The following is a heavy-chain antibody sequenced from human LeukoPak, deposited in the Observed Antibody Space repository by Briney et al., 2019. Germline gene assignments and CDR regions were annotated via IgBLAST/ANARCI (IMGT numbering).Heavy chain of an antibody. Sequence: PGGSLRLSCAASGFTFDIYAMSWVRQAPGVGLEWVSAISGRGENTYYADSVKGRFAISRDNSKNTLYLQVNSLRAEDSAVYYCAKGATIGTLIKNSFDPWGQGTLVTVSS. CDR1: GFTFDIYA. CDR2: ISGRGENT. V-gene: IGHV3-23*01. J-gene: IGHJ5*02. CDR3: AKGATIGTLIKNSFDP. D-gene: IGHD5-24*01.